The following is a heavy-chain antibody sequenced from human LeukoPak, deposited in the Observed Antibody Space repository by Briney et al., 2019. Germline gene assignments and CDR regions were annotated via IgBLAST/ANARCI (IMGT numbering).Heavy chain of an antibody. V-gene: IGHV1-69*04. CDR3: ARAKDTAMATNWFDP. J-gene: IGHJ5*02. CDR2: IIPILGIA. CDR1: GGTFSSYA. D-gene: IGHD5-18*01. Sequence: ASVKVSCKASGGTFSSYAISWVRQAPGQGLEWMGRIIPILGIANYAQKFQGRVTITADKSMSTAYMELSSLRSEDTAVYYCARAKDTAMATNWFDPWGQGTLVTVSS.